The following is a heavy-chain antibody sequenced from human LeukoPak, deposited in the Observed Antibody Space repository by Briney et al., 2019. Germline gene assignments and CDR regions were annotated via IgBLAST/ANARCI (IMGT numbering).Heavy chain of an antibody. J-gene: IGHJ4*02. CDR3: ARDATEYGDSHFDW. CDR2: IWNDGSHQ. D-gene: IGHD4-17*01. CDR1: GFSFSSYG. V-gene: IGHV3-33*01. Sequence: PGRSLRLSCSASGFSFSSYGMHWVRQAPGKGLEWVAVIWNDGSHQYYADSEKGRFTISRDNSRNTVYLQMNRLRVDDTAVYYCARDATEYGDSHFDWWGQGTLVIVSS.